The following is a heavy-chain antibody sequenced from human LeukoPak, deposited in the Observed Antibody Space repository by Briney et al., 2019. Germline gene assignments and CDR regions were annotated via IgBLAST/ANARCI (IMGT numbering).Heavy chain of an antibody. CDR2: IYYSGST. Sequence: PSETLSLTCTVSGGSISSYYWSWIRQPPGKGLEWIGYIYYSGSTNYNPSLKSRVTISVDTSKNQFSLKLSSVTAADTAVYYCARGEDIVVVPAATSGNYFDYWGQGTLVTVSS. J-gene: IGHJ4*02. V-gene: IGHV4-59*12. CDR1: GGSISSYY. D-gene: IGHD2-2*01. CDR3: ARGEDIVVVPAATSGNYFDY.